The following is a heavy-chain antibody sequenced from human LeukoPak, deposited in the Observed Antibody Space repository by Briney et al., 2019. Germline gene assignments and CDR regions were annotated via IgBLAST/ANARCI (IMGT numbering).Heavy chain of an antibody. J-gene: IGHJ4*02. V-gene: IGHV3-30*19. CDR3: ARGYTTGWYVDYFDY. D-gene: IGHD6-19*01. Sequence: PGGSLRLSCAASGFTFSSYGMHWVRQAPAKGLEWVAVLSYDGSNTHHADSVKGRFTISRDNSKNTLYLQMNSLRAEDTAVYYCARGYTTGWYVDYFDYWGQGTLVTVSS. CDR2: LSYDGSNT. CDR1: GFTFSSYG.